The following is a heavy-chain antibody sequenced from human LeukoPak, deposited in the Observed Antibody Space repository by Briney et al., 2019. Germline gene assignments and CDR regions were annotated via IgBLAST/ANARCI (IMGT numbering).Heavy chain of an antibody. D-gene: IGHD6-13*01. V-gene: IGHV3-7*01. Sequence: GGSLRLSCAASGFTFSSHWMTWVRQAPGKGLEWVANIKQDGSEKYYVDSVKGRFTISRDNAKNSLYLQMNSLRAEDTAVYFCASQYTSSRIFDDWGQGTLVTVSS. CDR1: GFTFSSHW. CDR3: ASQYTSSRIFDD. CDR2: IKQDGSEK. J-gene: IGHJ4*02.